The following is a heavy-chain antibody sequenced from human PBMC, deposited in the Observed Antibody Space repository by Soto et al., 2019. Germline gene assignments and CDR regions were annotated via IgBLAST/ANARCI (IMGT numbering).Heavy chain of an antibody. J-gene: IGHJ6*02. CDR1: GFTFSSYW. D-gene: IGHD1-26*01. CDR2: IKQDGSEK. Sequence: EVQLVESGGGLVQPGGSLRLSCAASGFTFSSYWMSWVRQAPGKGLEWVANIKQDGSEKYYVDSVKGRFTISRDNAKNSLYLQMNSLRAEDTAVYYCAREAYDGIVGALYYYYGTDVWGQGTTVTVSS. V-gene: IGHV3-7*01. CDR3: AREAYDGIVGALYYYYGTDV.